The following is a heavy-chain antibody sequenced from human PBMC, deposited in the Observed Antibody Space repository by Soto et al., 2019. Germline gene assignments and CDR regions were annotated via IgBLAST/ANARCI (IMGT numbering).Heavy chain of an antibody. CDR3: ARQLSSGSGSYYYYYYGMDV. CDR1: GGSISSSSYY. J-gene: IGHJ6*02. D-gene: IGHD3-10*01. Sequence: SATLSLTCTVSGGSISSSSYYWGWIRQPPGKGLEWIGSIYYSGSTYYNPSLKGRVTISVDTSKNQFSLKLSSVTAADTAVYYCARQLSSGSGSYYYYYYGMDVWGQGTTVTVSS. V-gene: IGHV4-39*01. CDR2: IYYSGST.